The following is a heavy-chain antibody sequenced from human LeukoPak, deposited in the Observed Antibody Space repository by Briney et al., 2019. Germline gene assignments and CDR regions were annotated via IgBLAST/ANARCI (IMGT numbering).Heavy chain of an antibody. Sequence: QTGGSLRLSCAASGFTFSNYAMNWVRQAPGKGLEWVSMISHSGGITYYADSVKGRFTISRDNSRNTLYLQMNSLSAADTAVYHCAKELTLLDYGRGSYYYGLDVWGQGATLTVSS. D-gene: IGHD4-17*01. CDR3: AKELTLLDYGRGSYYYGLDV. J-gene: IGHJ6*02. V-gene: IGHV3-23*01. CDR2: ISHSGGIT. CDR1: GFTFSNYA.